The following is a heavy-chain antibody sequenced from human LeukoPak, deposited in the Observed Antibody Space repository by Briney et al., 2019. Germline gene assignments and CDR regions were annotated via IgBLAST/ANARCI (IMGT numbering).Heavy chain of an antibody. Sequence: GGSLRLSCAASGFTFSNYAMSWVRQAPGKGLEWVSVIRGDGSSTYYADSMKGRFTISRDNSKNTLYLQMNSLRAEDTAIYYCAAHRYSGIYPYYFDYWGQGALVTVSS. CDR1: GFTFSNYA. J-gene: IGHJ4*02. V-gene: IGHV3-23*01. D-gene: IGHD1-26*01. CDR2: IRGDGSST. CDR3: AAHRYSGIYPYYFDY.